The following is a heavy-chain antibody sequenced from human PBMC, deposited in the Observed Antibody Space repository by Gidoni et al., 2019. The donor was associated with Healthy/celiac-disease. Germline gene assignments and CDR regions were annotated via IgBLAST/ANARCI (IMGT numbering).Heavy chain of an antibody. D-gene: IGHD2-15*01. J-gene: IGHJ4*02. V-gene: IGHV4-61*02. Sequence: QVQLQESGPGLVKPSQTLSLTCTVSGGSIRSGSYYWSWIRQPAGKGLGWMGRIYTSGSTNYTPSLKSRVTISVDTSKNQFSLKLSSVTAADTAVYYCAATIVVVVAATPYYFDYWGQGTLVTVSS. CDR2: IYTSGST. CDR3: AATIVVVVAATPYYFDY. CDR1: GGSIRSGSYY.